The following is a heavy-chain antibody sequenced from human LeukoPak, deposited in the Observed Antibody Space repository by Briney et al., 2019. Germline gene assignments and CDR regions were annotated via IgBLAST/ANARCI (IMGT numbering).Heavy chain of an antibody. V-gene: IGHV3-48*04. CDR1: GFTFSSYS. J-gene: IGHJ4*02. CDR3: ARDGFIVGATTLDY. CDR2: ISSSSNII. Sequence: PGGSLRLSCAVSGFTFSSYSMNWVRQAPGKGLEWLSHISSSSNIIYYAGSVKGRFAISRDNAKNSLYLQMNSLRAEDTAVYYCARDGFIVGATTLDYWGQGTLVTVSS. D-gene: IGHD1-26*01.